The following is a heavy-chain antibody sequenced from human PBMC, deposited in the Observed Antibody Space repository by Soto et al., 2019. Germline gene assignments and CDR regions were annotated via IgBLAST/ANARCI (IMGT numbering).Heavy chain of an antibody. J-gene: IGHJ5*02. CDR3: AKDNCISTSCYRLYNWFDP. CDR1: GFTFSSYG. CDR2: ISYGGSNK. Sequence: GGSLRLSCAGSGFTFSSYGMHWVRQAPGKGLEWVAVISYGGSNKYYADSVKGRFTISRDNSKNTLYLQMNNLRAEDTAVYHCAKDNCISTSCYRLYNWFDPWGQGTLVAVSS. D-gene: IGHD2-2*01. V-gene: IGHV3-30*18.